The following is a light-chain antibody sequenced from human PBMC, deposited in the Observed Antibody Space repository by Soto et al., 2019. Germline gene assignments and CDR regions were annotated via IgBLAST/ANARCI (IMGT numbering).Light chain of an antibody. CDR3: QQHNVWPLT. V-gene: IGKV3-15*01. CDR2: VAS. Sequence: EIVMTPSPATLSVSPGERATLSCSSRQSVSSNLAWYQQKPGQTPKLPIYVASTRATGIPARFSGSGSGTEFTLPISSLQSEDFAVYYCQQHNVWPLTFGGVNKVEFK. CDR1: QSVSSN. J-gene: IGKJ4*01.